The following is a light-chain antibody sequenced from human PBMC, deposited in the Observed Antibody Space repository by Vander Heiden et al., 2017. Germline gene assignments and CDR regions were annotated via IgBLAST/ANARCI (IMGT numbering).Light chain of an antibody. CDR3: QQRRNWPGT. Sequence: TQSPSSLSVSLGDRATLSCRASQSVSNYLGWYQQKPGKAPRRLIYAASNWESGIPARFSGSGSGTEFTLTISSLQPEDFATYYCQQRRNWPGTFGQGTKVEIK. CDR2: AAS. V-gene: IGKV3-11*01. CDR1: QSVSNY. J-gene: IGKJ1*01.